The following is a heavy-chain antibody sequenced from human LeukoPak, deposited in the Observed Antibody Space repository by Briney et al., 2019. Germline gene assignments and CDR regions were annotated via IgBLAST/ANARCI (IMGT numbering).Heavy chain of an antibody. Sequence: SETLSLTCAVSGGSIRSGGYSCSWTRQPPGKGLEWIGYMYHSGTTYYNPSLKSRVTISVDRSNNQFSLKLTSVTAADTAVYYCARSFYDSSGLAFDIWGQGTMVTVSS. D-gene: IGHD3-22*01. CDR3: ARSFYDSSGLAFDI. CDR2: MYHSGTT. V-gene: IGHV4-30-2*01. CDR1: GGSIRSGGYS. J-gene: IGHJ3*02.